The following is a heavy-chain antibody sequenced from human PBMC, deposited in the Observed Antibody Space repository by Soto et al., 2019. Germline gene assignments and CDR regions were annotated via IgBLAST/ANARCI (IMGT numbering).Heavy chain of an antibody. J-gene: IGHJ4*02. CDR2: IKQDGSEK. CDR1: GFTFSSYW. Sequence: ESGGGLVQPGGSLRLSCAASGFTFSSYWMSWVRQAPGKGLEWVANIKQDGSEKYYVDSVKGRFTISRDNAKNSLYLQMNSLRAEDTAVYYCARAVNRTLGAYCGGDCYPFDYWGQGTLVTVSS. V-gene: IGHV3-7*01. CDR3: ARAVNRTLGAYCGGDCYPFDY. D-gene: IGHD2-21*01.